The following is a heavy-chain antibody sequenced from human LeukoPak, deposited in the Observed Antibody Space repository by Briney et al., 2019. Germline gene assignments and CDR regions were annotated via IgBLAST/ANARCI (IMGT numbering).Heavy chain of an antibody. CDR1: GFTFGSYS. Sequence: GGSLRLSCAASGFTFGSYSMNWVRQAPGKGLEWVSSISSSSYIYYADSVKGRFTISRDNAKNSLYLQMNSLRAEDTAVYYCAKDLRGNAPFDYWGQGTLVTVSS. CDR2: ISSSSYI. D-gene: IGHD4-23*01. J-gene: IGHJ4*02. CDR3: AKDLRGNAPFDY. V-gene: IGHV3-21*01.